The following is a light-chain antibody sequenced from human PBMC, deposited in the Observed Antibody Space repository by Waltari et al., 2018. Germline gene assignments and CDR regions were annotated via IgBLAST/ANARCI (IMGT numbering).Light chain of an antibody. V-gene: IGKV3-20*01. CDR3: QQYNSSPLT. J-gene: IGKJ4*01. Sequence: EIVLTQSPGTLSLSPGNRATLSCRASQSVSSSYLAWYQQKPGQAPRLLIYAASSRATGIPDRFSGSGSGTDFTLTISRLEPEDFAVYYCQQYNSSPLTFGGGTKVEIK. CDR1: QSVSSSY. CDR2: AAS.